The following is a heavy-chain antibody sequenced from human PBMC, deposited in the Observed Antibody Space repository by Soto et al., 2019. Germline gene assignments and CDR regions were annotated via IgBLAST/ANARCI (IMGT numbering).Heavy chain of an antibody. D-gene: IGHD3-22*01. V-gene: IGHV3-66*01. CDR2: IYSGGST. Sequence: GGSLRLSCAASGFTVSSNYMNWVRQAPGKGLEWVSVIYSGGSTYYADSVKGRFTISRDDSKNTMYLQMNSLRAEDTAVYYCAREVPSGYYPNWFDPWGQGTLVTVSS. J-gene: IGHJ5*02. CDR3: AREVPSGYYPNWFDP. CDR1: GFTVSSNY.